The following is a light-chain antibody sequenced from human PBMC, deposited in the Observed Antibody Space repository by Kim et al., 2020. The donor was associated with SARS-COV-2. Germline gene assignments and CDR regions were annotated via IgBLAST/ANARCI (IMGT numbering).Light chain of an antibody. Sequence: EIVMTQSTATLSVSPGERATLSCRASQSVSSNLAWYQQKPGQAPRLLIYGASTRSTGIPARFSGSGSGTEFTLNISGLQSEDFAVYSCQQYSSWPLIFGGGTKVDIK. J-gene: IGKJ4*01. CDR3: QQYSSWPLI. CDR2: GAS. V-gene: IGKV3-15*01. CDR1: QSVSSN.